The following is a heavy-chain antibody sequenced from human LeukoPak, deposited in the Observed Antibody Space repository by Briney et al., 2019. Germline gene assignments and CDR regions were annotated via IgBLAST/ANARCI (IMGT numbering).Heavy chain of an antibody. Sequence: PGGSLRLSCAASGFAFSSSWMLWVHQAPGKGLVWVSRINSDGTYTNYADSVKGRFTISRDNAKSTLYLQMNSLRAEDTAVYYCARDLSHTFDYWGQGTLVTVSS. CDR3: ARDLSHTFDY. J-gene: IGHJ4*02. CDR1: GFAFSSSW. CDR2: INSDGTYT. V-gene: IGHV3-74*01.